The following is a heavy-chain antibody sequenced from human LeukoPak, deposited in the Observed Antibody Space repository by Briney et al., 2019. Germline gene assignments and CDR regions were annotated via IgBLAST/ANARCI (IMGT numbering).Heavy chain of an antibody. CDR2: INPNSGGT. D-gene: IGHD3-16*01. Sequence: ASVKVSCKASGYTFTGYYMHWVRQAPGQGLEWMGWINPNSGGTNYAQKFQGRVTMTRDTSISTAYMELSRLRSDDTAVYYCARVLDGGGGEGDYFDYWGQGTLVTASS. CDR1: GYTFTGYY. V-gene: IGHV1-2*02. CDR3: ARVLDGGGGEGDYFDY. J-gene: IGHJ4*02.